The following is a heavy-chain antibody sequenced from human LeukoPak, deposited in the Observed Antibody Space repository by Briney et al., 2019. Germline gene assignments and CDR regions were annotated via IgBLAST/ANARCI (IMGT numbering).Heavy chain of an antibody. CDR1: GFMFSGYW. Sequence: PGGSLRLSCAASGFMFSGYWMTWVRQAPGKGLEWVANIKGDGRETSYVASVRGRFTISRDNAKNSLYLQMNNLRVEDTAVYYCAREEVKSFDNWGQGTLVTVSS. V-gene: IGHV3-7*03. J-gene: IGHJ5*02. CDR2: IKGDGRET. CDR3: AREEVKSFDN.